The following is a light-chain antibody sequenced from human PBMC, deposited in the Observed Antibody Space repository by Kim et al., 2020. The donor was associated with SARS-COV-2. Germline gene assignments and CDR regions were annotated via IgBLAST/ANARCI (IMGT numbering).Light chain of an antibody. Sequence: LSVSPGERATRSCRASQSVSSNLAWYQQKPGQAPRLLIYGAFTRATGIPARFSGSGSGTEFTLTINSLQSEDFAVYYCQQYKNWPYTFGQGTKLE. V-gene: IGKV3-15*01. CDR1: QSVSSN. CDR3: QQYKNWPYT. J-gene: IGKJ2*01. CDR2: GAF.